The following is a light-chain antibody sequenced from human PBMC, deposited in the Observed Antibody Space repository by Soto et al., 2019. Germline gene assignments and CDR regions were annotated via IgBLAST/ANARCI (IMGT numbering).Light chain of an antibody. CDR3: QSYDDSLTVL. CDR1: SSNIGTGYD. V-gene: IGLV1-40*01. Sequence: SVLTQPTSVSGAPGQRVTISCTGSSSNIGTGYDVHWYQQLPGIAPKLLIYETSNRPSGVPDRFSGSKSGTSASLVITGLQAEDEADYYCQSYDDSLTVLLGGGTKLTVL. CDR2: ETS. J-gene: IGLJ2*01.